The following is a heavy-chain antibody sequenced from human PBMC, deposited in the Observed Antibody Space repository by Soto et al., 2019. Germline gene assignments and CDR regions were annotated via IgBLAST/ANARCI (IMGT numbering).Heavy chain of an antibody. J-gene: IGHJ6*03. Sequence: ASVKVSCEASGYTFTRYDINCVRQATGQGLEWMGWMNPNSGNTGYAQKFQGRVTMTRNTSISTTYMELNSLRAEDTAVYYCARSQDIVVVVAPGKGGYYMDVWGKGTTVTVSS. CDR2: MNPNSGNT. CDR1: GYTFTRYD. V-gene: IGHV1-8*01. CDR3: ARSQDIVVVVAPGKGGYYMDV. D-gene: IGHD2-15*01.